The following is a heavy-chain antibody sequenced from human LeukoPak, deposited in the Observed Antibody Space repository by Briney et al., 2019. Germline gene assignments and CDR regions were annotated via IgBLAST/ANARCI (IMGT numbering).Heavy chain of an antibody. J-gene: IGHJ4*02. V-gene: IGHV1-2*02. CDR1: GYTFTCYY. D-gene: IGHD5-18*01. CDR2: INPNSGGT. Sequence: GASVKVSCKASGYTFTCYYMHWVRQAPGQGLEWMGWINPNSGGTNYAQKFQGRVTMTRDTSISTAYMELSRLRSDDTAVYYCARVRGYSYGYLLSTFDYWGQGTLVTVSS. CDR3: ARVRGYSYGYLLSTFDY.